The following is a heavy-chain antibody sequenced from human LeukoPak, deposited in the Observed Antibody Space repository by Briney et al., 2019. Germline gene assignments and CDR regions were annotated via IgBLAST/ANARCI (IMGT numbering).Heavy chain of an antibody. CDR3: ARVYYYDSSGYYPA. Sequence: ASVKVSCKASGYTFTGYCMHWVRQAPGQGLEWMGRINPNSGGTNYAQKFQGRVTMTRDTSISTAYMELSRLRSDDTAVYYCARVYYYDSSGYYPAWGQGTLVTVSS. J-gene: IGHJ4*02. V-gene: IGHV1-2*06. CDR1: GYTFTGYC. CDR2: INPNSGGT. D-gene: IGHD3-22*01.